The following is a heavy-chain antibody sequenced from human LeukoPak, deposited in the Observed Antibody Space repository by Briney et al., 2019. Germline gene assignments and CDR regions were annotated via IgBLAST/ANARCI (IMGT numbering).Heavy chain of an antibody. V-gene: IGHV3-48*03. D-gene: IGHD1-14*01. CDR2: TTGSGGST. CDR3: ARDLTPESSLANYGLDV. CDR1: GFIFSMYE. Sequence: GGSLRLSCVASGFIFSMYEVNWVRQAPGKGLEWLSYTTGSGGSTHYADSVMGRFTVSRDNAKDSLYLQMNSLRVEDTAVYYCARDLTPESSLANYGLDVWGQGTTVIVSS. J-gene: IGHJ6*02.